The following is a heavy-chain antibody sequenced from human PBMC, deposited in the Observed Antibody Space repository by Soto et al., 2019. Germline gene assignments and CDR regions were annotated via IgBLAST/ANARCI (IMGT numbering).Heavy chain of an antibody. CDR2: IYYTGST. V-gene: IGHV4-61*08. D-gene: IGHD6-6*01. J-gene: IGHJ4*02. Sequence: QVHLQESGPGQVKPSETLSRICTVSGGSVNSDDYYWSWIRQPPGRGLEWIGHIYYTGSTKYNPSLKSRVTLSVDTSRNQFSLKLSSVTAADTALYYCAREFSNSPEAFDSWGQGSLVTVSS. CDR1: GGSVNSDDYY. CDR3: AREFSNSPEAFDS.